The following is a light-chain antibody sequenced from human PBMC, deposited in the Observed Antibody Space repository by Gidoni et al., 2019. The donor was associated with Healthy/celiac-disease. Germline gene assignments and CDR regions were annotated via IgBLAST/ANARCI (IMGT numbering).Light chain of an antibody. V-gene: IGKV1-5*01. CDR1: QSISSW. J-gene: IGKJ1*01. Sequence: DIQMTQSPSTLSASVGDRVTITCRASQSISSWLAWYQQKPGKAPKLLIYDASSLESGVPARFSGSGSGTEFTLTISSRQPVDFATYYCQQYNSYWTFAQGTKVEIK. CDR2: DAS. CDR3: QQYNSYWT.